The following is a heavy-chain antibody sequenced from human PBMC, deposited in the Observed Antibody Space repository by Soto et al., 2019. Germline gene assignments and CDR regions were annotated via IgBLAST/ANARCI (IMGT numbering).Heavy chain of an antibody. CDR1: GFTFSSYW. CDR3: ARERGPLRFEAALIAARASAFDI. CDR2: IKQDGSEK. Sequence: EVQLVESGGGLVQPGGSLRLSCAASGFTFSSYWMSWVRQAPGKGLEWVANIKQDGSEKYYVDSVKGRFTISRDNAKNSLYLQMNSLRAEDTAVYYCARERGPLRFEAALIAARASAFDIWGQGTMVTVSS. J-gene: IGHJ3*02. V-gene: IGHV3-7*01. D-gene: IGHD6-13*01.